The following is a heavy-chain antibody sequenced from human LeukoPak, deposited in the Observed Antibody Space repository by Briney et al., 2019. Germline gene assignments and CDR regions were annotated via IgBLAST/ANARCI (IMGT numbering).Heavy chain of an antibody. CDR3: AKGPQLNSGYHPDY. CDR2: ITGSDDRT. CDR1: GFTFSSAA. J-gene: IGHJ4*02. V-gene: IGHV3-23*01. Sequence: GGSLRLSCAASGFTFSSAAMTWVRQAPGKGLVLVSTITGSDDRTYYADSVKGRFTISRDYSKNTLHLQMNSLRVEDTAIFYCAKGPQLNSGYHPDYWGQGILVTVSS. D-gene: IGHD3-22*01.